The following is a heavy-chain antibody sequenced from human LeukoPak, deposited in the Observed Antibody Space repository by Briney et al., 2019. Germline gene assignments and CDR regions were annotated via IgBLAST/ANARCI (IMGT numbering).Heavy chain of an antibody. Sequence: GGSLRLSCTASGFSLGSYWMSWVRQAPGKGLEWVASINQDASRKYYAGSVTGRFSVSRDNAQNSLHLQMDSLRAEDTAVYYCVREGPNLFEYWGQGTLVTVSS. J-gene: IGHJ4*02. CDR2: INQDASRK. D-gene: IGHD5-24*01. V-gene: IGHV3-7*03. CDR3: VREGPNLFEY. CDR1: GFSLGSYW.